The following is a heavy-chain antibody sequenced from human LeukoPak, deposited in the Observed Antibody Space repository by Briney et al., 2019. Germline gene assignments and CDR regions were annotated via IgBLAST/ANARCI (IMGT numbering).Heavy chain of an antibody. CDR3: AKSNTR. Sequence: GGSLRLSCAASGFTFSSYDMTWVPQAPGKGLEWVSTISESGVSTYYADSVKGRFTISRDNSKNTLYLQMNSLRAEDTAVYYCAKSNTRWGQGTLVTVSS. CDR2: ISESGVST. CDR1: GFTFSSYD. V-gene: IGHV3-23*01. D-gene: IGHD4-11*01. J-gene: IGHJ4*02.